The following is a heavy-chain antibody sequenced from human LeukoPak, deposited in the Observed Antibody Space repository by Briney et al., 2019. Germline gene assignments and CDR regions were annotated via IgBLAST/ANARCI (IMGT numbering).Heavy chain of an antibody. CDR3: ASPEGYGDYSLMDV. Sequence: GSSVKVSCKASGGTFSSYNINWVRQAPGQGLEWMGVFIPIFGTANYAQNFQGRVTISAGESTGTGYMELSSLRSEDTAVYYCASPEGYGDYSLMDVWGQGTTVIVSS. J-gene: IGHJ6*02. D-gene: IGHD4-17*01. V-gene: IGHV1-69*01. CDR2: FIPIFGTA. CDR1: GGTFSSYN.